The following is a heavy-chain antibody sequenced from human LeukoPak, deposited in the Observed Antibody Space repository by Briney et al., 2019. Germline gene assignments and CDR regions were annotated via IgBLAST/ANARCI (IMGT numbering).Heavy chain of an antibody. CDR1: GFTFRSYA. Sequence: GTSLRLSCAASGFTFRSYAMHWVRQAPGKGLEWVALISYDGSNKYYGDSVKGRFTISRDNSKNTLYLQMNSLRAEDTAVFYCAKAGYSSGWRNFDYWGQGTLVTVSS. J-gene: IGHJ4*02. D-gene: IGHD6-19*01. CDR2: ISYDGSNK. V-gene: IGHV3-30-3*01. CDR3: AKAGYSSGWRNFDY.